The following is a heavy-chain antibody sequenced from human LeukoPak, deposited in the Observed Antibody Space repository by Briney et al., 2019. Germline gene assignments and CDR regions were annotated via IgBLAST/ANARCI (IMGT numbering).Heavy chain of an antibody. CDR1: GYSFTSYW. Sequence: GESLKISCKGSGYSFTSYWISWVRQMPGKGLEWMGRIDPSDSYTNYSPSFQGHVTISADKSISTANLQWSSLKASDTAMYYCARLLYYDILTGYNWFDPWGQGTLVTVSS. CDR2: IDPSDSYT. J-gene: IGHJ5*02. V-gene: IGHV5-10-1*01. D-gene: IGHD3-9*01. CDR3: ARLLYYDILTGYNWFDP.